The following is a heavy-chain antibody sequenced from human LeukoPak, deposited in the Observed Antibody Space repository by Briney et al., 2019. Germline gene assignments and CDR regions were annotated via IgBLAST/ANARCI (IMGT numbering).Heavy chain of an antibody. Sequence: SVKVSCKASGGTFSSYAISWVRQAPGQGLEWMGGIIPIFGTANYAQKFQGRVTITTDKSTNTAYMELSSLRSEDTAVYYCARAPTGYSGYDYYYYGMDVWGKGTTVTVSS. J-gene: IGHJ6*04. D-gene: IGHD5-12*01. V-gene: IGHV1-69*05. CDR2: IIPIFGTA. CDR1: GGTFSSYA. CDR3: ARAPTGYSGYDYYYYGMDV.